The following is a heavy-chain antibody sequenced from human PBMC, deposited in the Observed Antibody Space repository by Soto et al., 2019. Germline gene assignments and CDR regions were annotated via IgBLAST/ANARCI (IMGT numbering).Heavy chain of an antibody. CDR2: IWYDGSNK. CDR3: ARGSAVAGTGSFDY. J-gene: IGHJ4*02. V-gene: IGHV3-33*01. CDR1: GFTFSSYG. Sequence: QVQLVESGGGVVQPGRSLRLSCAASGFTFSSYGMHWVRQAPGKGLEWVAVIWYDGSNKYYADSVKGRFTISRDNSKNTRYLQMNSLRAEDTAVYYCARGSAVAGTGSFDYWGQGTLVTVSS. D-gene: IGHD6-19*01.